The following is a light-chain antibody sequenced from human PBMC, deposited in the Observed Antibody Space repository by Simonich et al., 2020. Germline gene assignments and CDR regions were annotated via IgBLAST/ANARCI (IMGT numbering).Light chain of an antibody. CDR1: SGINVGTYR. Sequence: QAVLTQPASLSASPGASASLTCTLRSGINVGTYRIYWYQQKPGSPPQYLLRYKSDSDNQQGSGVPSRFSGSKDASANAGILLISGLQSEDEADYYCIIWHSSAVVFGGGTKLTVL. CDR3: IIWHSSAVV. CDR2: YKSDSDN. V-gene: IGLV5-45*01. J-gene: IGLJ2*01.